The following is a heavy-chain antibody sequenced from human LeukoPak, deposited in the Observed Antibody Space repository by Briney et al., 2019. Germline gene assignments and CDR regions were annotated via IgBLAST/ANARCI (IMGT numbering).Heavy chain of an antibody. CDR3: ARGGYGSGSPPSSFDY. D-gene: IGHD3-10*01. Sequence: SETLSLTCTVSGGSISSGGYYWSWIRQPPGKGLEWIGYIYHSGSTYYNPSLKSRVTISVDRSKNQFSLKLSSVTAADTAVYYCARGGYGSGSPPSSFDYWGQGTLVTISS. CDR1: GGSISSGGYY. CDR2: IYHSGST. V-gene: IGHV4-30-2*01. J-gene: IGHJ4*02.